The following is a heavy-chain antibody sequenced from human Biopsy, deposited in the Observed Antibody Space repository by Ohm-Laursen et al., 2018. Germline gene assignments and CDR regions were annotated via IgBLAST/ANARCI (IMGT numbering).Heavy chain of an antibody. V-gene: IGHV3-21*01. CDR2: ISSSSDNI. J-gene: IGHJ6*02. D-gene: IGHD3-16*01. CDR3: ARSRGSLGIATIYYYGMDV. Sequence: SLRLSCAAPGFTLSSYSMNWVRQTPGKGLEWVSTISSSSDNIYYVDSVKGRFTISRDNAKNSLYLQMNSLRAEDTAVYYCARSRGSLGIATIYYYGMDVWGQGTTVTVSS. CDR1: GFTLSSYS.